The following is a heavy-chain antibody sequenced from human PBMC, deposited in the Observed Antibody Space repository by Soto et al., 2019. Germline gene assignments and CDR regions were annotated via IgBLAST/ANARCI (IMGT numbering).Heavy chain of an antibody. CDR2: IIPKFGTT. J-gene: IGHJ4*02. D-gene: IGHD1-26*01. V-gene: IGHV1-69*06. CDR1: GGSFSTYG. Sequence: ASVKVSCKASGGSFSTYGINWVRLAPGQGLEWMGGIIPKFGTTNYAQKFQGRVTITADTSAGTVYVQLSSLTSEDTAVYYCARDDSGFSGSHYIDYFNYWGQGALVTVSS. CDR3: ARDDSGFSGSHYIDYFNY.